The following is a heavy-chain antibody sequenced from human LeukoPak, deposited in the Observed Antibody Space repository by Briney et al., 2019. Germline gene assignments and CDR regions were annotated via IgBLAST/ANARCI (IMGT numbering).Heavy chain of an antibody. CDR2: IDPSDSYT. Sequence: GESLKISCKGSGYSFTSYWISWVRQMPGKGLEWMGRIDPSDSYTNYSPSFQGHVTISADKSISTAYLQWSSLRASDTAMYYCARLEGYSGYDTGIDYWGQGTLVTVSS. D-gene: IGHD5-12*01. V-gene: IGHV5-10-1*01. J-gene: IGHJ4*02. CDR3: ARLEGYSGYDTGIDY. CDR1: GYSFTSYW.